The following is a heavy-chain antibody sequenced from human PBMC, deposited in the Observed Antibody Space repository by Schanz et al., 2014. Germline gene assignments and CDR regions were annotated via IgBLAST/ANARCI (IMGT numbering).Heavy chain of an antibody. D-gene: IGHD5-12*01. J-gene: IGHJ5*02. CDR2: INPDSGGT. CDR1: GYTFAVYY. V-gene: IGHV1-2*02. Sequence: QVQLVQSGAEVKKPGASVKVSCKASGYTFAVYYIHWVRQAPGQGLEWMGWINPDSGGTNYAQKFQGRVTMTRDTSITTAYMDLSGLTSDDTAVYYCAREKGHGYSGLSWGQGTLLAVSS. CDR3: AREKGHGYSGLS.